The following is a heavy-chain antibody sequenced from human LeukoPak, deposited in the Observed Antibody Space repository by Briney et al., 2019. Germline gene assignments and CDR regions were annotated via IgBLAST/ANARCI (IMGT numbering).Heavy chain of an antibody. CDR1: GGTFSSYA. CDR3: ARAPEMATIPFDY. CDR2: IIPIFGTA. V-gene: IGHV1-69*05. Sequence: SVKVSCKASGGTFSSYAISWVRQAPGQGLEWMGRIIPIFGTANYAQKFQGRVTITTDESTSTAYMELSSLRSEDTAVYYCARAPEMATIPFDYWGQGTLVTVSS. J-gene: IGHJ4*02. D-gene: IGHD5-24*01.